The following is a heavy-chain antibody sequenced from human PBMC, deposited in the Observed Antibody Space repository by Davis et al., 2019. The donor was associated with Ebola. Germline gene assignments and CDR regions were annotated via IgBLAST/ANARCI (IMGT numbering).Heavy chain of an antibody. Sequence: ASVKVSCKASGYTFTSYGISWVRQAPGQGLEWMGWISAYNGNTNYAQKLQGRVTMTTDTSTSTAYMELRSLRSDDTAVYFCARTGIVGTTTTASDIWGQGTLVTVSS. J-gene: IGHJ3*02. CDR1: GYTFTSYG. V-gene: IGHV1-18*04. CDR2: ISAYNGNT. CDR3: ARTGIVGTTTTASDI. D-gene: IGHD1-26*01.